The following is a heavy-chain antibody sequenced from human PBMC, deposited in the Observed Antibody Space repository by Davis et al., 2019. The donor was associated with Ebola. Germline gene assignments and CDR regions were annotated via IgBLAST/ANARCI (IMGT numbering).Heavy chain of an antibody. Sequence: ESLKISCAASGFTFSDYYMSWIRQPPGKGLEWIGEINHSGSTNYNPSLKSRVTISVDTSKNQFSLKLSSVTAADTAVYYCARGARWGSGSPLRYYYYYYGMDVWGQGTTVTVSS. J-gene: IGHJ6*02. CDR2: INHSGST. V-gene: IGHV4-34*01. D-gene: IGHD3-10*01. CDR3: ARGARWGSGSPLRYYYYYYGMDV. CDR1: GFTFSDYY.